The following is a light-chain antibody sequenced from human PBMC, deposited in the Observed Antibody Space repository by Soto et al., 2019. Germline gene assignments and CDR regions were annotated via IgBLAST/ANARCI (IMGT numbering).Light chain of an antibody. J-gene: IGKJ4*01. CDR1: HGIGTF. V-gene: IGKV1-27*01. Sequence: DIQMTQSPSSLSASIGDRVTITCRASHGIGTFLAWYQQKPGKGPNLLIHDASTLHSGVPSRFSGSGSGTDFTLTISSLQPEDVATYFCQKYDGAPLTFGGGTTVEIK. CDR2: DAS. CDR3: QKYDGAPLT.